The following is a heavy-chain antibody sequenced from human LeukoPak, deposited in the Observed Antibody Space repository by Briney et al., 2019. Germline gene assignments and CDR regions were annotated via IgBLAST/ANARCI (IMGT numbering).Heavy chain of an antibody. D-gene: IGHD5-12*01. CDR2: INQDGSEE. V-gene: IGHV3-7*01. CDR1: GITLSNYG. J-gene: IGHJ4*02. Sequence: GGSLRLSCAVSGITLSNYGMSWVRQAPGKGLEWVVHINQDGSEEHYMDSVKARFTISRDNAKNSLSLQMNSLRAEDTAVYYCVRDGGVSGYDLLDYWGQGTLVTVSS. CDR3: VRDGGVSGYDLLDY.